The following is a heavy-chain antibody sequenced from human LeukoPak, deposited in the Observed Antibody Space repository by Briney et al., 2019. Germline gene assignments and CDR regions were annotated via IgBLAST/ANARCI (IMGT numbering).Heavy chain of an antibody. CDR2: IYYTGVT. CDR1: SGSISGHY. CDR3: ARHAQSPYSASFDY. D-gene: IGHD1-26*01. V-gene: IGHV4-59*08. Sequence: SETLSLTCTVSSGSISGHYWTWVRRPPGKGLEWIAYIYYTGVTKFNPSLTSRVTISVDTSKNPFSLRLNSVTAADTAVYYCARHAQSPYSASFDYWGQGTLVTVSS. J-gene: IGHJ4*02.